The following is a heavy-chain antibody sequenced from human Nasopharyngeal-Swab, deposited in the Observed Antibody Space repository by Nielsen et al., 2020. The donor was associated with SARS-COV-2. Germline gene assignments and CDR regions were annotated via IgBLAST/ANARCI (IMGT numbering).Heavy chain of an antibody. Sequence: SETLSLTCTVSGGSISSYYWSWIRQPPGKGLEWIGYIYYSGSTNYNPSLKSRVTMSVDMSKNQFSLKLTSVTAADTAVYYCARDKGWHAFDVWGQGTLVTVSS. J-gene: IGHJ3*01. V-gene: IGHV4-59*13. D-gene: IGHD2-15*01. CDR3: ARDKGWHAFDV. CDR1: GGSISSYY. CDR2: IYYSGST.